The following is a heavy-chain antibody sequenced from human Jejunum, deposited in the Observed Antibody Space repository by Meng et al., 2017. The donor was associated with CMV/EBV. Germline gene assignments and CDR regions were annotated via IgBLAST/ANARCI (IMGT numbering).Heavy chain of an antibody. Sequence: NGDYDWSWIRQTPGKDLEWIGYILFGGSTYYNPSLTGRATISEDTSNNQLSLEVTSMTAADAAVYYCARTPHYTDITGYYYPYYFDFWGQGALVTVSS. CDR1: NGDYD. J-gene: IGHJ4*02. CDR2: ILFGGST. V-gene: IGHV4-30-4*08. D-gene: IGHD3-9*01. CDR3: ARTPHYTDITGYYYPYYFDF.